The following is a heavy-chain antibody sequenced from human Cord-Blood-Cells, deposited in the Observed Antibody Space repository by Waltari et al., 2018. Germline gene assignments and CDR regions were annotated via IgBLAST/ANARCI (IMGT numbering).Heavy chain of an antibody. V-gene: IGHV3-7*01. D-gene: IGHD4-4*01. CDR1: GFTFSSYW. CDR2: IKLEGSEK. CDR3: ARDSAGYSNYGWVDY. J-gene: IGHJ4*02. Sequence: EVQLVESGGGLVQPGGSLRLSCAAFGFTFSSYWMSWVRQAPGEGREWVANIKLEGSEKYYVDSVEGRLTISRYNAKNSLYLQMNSLRAEDTAVYYCARDSAGYSNYGWVDYWGQGTLVTVSS.